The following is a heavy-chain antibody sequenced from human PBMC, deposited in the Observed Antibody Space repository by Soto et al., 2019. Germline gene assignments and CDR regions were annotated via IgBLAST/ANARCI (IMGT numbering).Heavy chain of an antibody. Sequence: EVQLVESAGDLAQPGGTLRLSWAASGFTFSDHHMDWVRKAPGKGLEWVGRTRNKGNSYTTEYAASVQGRFTISRDDSKNSLNLQMNRLETENTSVYYYALVGATRAYWCQGTRVTGSS. J-gene: IGHJ4*02. CDR3: ALVGATRAY. CDR1: GFTFSDHH. D-gene: IGHD1-26*01. CDR2: TRNKGNSYTT. V-gene: IGHV3-72*01.